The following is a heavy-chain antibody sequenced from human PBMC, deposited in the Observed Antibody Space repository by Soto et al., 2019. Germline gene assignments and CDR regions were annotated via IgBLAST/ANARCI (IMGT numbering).Heavy chain of an antibody. D-gene: IGHD6-19*01. J-gene: IGHJ4*02. Sequence: EVQLLESGGGLVQPGGSLRLSCAASGFSFSSYAMSWVRQAPGKGLEWVSTISGSSGSTYYADSVKGRFTISRDDSKNKLYLQMDSLRTEDTAVYYCAKSQSGQWLFWPYWGQGTLVPVSS. V-gene: IGHV3-23*01. CDR2: ISGSSGST. CDR3: AKSQSGQWLFWPY. CDR1: GFSFSSYA.